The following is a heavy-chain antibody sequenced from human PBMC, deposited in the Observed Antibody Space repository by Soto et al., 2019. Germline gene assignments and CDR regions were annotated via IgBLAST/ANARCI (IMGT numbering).Heavy chain of an antibody. J-gene: IGHJ4*02. CDR1: GGSISSGGYY. CDR2: IYYSGST. V-gene: IGHV4-31*03. Sequence: QVQLQESGPGLVKPSQTLSLTCTVSGGSISSGGYYWSWIRQHPGKGLEWIGYIYYSGSTYYNPSLKSRVTISVDTSKNQFSLKLSSVTASDTAVYYCARAYCSGGSCYYFDYWGQGILVTVSS. D-gene: IGHD2-15*01. CDR3: ARAYCSGGSCYYFDY.